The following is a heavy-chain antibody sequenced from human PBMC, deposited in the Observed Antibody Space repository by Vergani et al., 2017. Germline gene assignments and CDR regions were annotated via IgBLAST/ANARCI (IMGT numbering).Heavy chain of an antibody. CDR3: ASTITDMVRGRSKGLDDY. D-gene: IGHD3-10*01. CDR1: GGTFSSYA. CDR2: IIPIFGTA. Sequence: QVQLVQSGAEVKKPGSSVKVSCKASGGTFSSYAISWVRQAPGQGLEWMGGIIPIFGTANYAQKFQGRVTITADESTSTAYMELSSLRSEDTAVYCCASTITDMVRGRSKGLDDYWGQGTLVTVSS. J-gene: IGHJ4*02. V-gene: IGHV1-69*01.